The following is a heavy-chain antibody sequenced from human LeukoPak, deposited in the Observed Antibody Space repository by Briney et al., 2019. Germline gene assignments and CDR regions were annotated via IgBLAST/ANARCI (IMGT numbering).Heavy chain of an antibody. CDR2: ISASATST. D-gene: IGHD3-3*01. CDR1: GFTFSSYA. CDR3: AKRWSYCDY. V-gene: IGHV3-23*01. Sequence: GGSLRLSCAASGFTFSSYAMSWVRQAPGKGLEWVSSISASATSTYYADSVKGRFTISRDNSKNTVYLQMNSLSPEDTAVYYCAKRWSYCDYWGQGTLVTVSS. J-gene: IGHJ4*02.